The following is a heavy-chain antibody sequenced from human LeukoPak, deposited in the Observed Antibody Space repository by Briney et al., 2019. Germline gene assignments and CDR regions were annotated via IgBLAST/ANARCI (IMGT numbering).Heavy chain of an antibody. J-gene: IGHJ3*02. CDR1: GGSISSFH. D-gene: IGHD2-15*01. V-gene: IGHV4-59*01. CDR3: ARDCSGGSCYSDDAFDI. CDR2: IYYSGST. Sequence: SETLSLTCTVSGGSISSFHWSWIRQPPGKGLEWIGYIYYSGSTNYNPSLKSRVTISVDTSKNQFSLKLSSVTAADTAVYYCARDCSGGSCYSDDAFDIWGQGTMVTVSS.